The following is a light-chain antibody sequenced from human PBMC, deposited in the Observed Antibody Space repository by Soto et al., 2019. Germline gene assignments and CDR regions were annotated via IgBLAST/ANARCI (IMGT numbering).Light chain of an antibody. CDR1: QSVGDY. CDR3: QQREDWPRA. J-gene: IGKJ4*01. CDR2: DAS. Sequence: EIVLTQSPATLSLAPVERSTLSCRASQSVGDYLGWYQQKPGQAPRLLIYDASQRATGVPARFSASGSGTDFTLTISSLEPEDFAIYYCQQREDWPRAFGGGPKVEFK. V-gene: IGKV3-11*01.